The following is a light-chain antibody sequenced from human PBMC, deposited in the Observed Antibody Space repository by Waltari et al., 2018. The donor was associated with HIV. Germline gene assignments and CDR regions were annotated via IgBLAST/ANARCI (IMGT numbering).Light chain of an antibody. CDR1: QSVTSAY. V-gene: IGKV3-20*01. Sequence: EIVLTQSPATLSLSQGERATLSYRASQSVTSAYLAWYQQKHGQAPRLLIYGAFIRAIGIPDRFSGSGSGTDFTLTISRLEPEDFAVYYWQHYVTSPMYTFGQGTKVEIK. J-gene: IGKJ2*01. CDR2: GAF. CDR3: QHYVTSPMYT.